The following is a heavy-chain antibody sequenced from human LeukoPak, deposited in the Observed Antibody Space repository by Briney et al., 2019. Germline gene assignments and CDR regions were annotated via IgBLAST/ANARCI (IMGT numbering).Heavy chain of an antibody. Sequence: ASVKVSCKASGFTFTGYYMHWVRPAPGQGLEWMGWINPNSGGTNYAQKFQGRVTLTRDTSITAAYMELTSLRSDDTAVYYCARDLFYSVSGTYYNVGRVFNYWGQGTLVTVSS. CDR3: ARDLFYSVSGTYYNVGRVFNY. D-gene: IGHD3-10*01. J-gene: IGHJ4*02. CDR2: INPNSGGT. CDR1: GFTFTGYY. V-gene: IGHV1-2*02.